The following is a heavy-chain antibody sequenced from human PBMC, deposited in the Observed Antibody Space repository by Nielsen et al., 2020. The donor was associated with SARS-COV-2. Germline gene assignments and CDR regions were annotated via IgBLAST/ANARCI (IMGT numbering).Heavy chain of an antibody. CDR1: AFTFSTYW. Sequence: GGSLRLSCAASAFTFSTYWMHWVRQAPGKGLEWVSAISGSGGSTYYADSVKGRFTISRDNSKNTLYLQMNSLRAEDTAVYYCAKDGVGARYAFDIWGQGTMVTVSS. CDR3: AKDGVGARYAFDI. D-gene: IGHD1-26*01. V-gene: IGHV3-23*01. J-gene: IGHJ3*02. CDR2: ISGSGGST.